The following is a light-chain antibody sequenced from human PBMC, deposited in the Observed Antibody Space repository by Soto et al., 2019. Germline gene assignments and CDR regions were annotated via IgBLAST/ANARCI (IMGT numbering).Light chain of an antibody. J-gene: IGLJ1*01. Sequence: QAVVTQEPSLTVSPGGTVTLTCGSSTGAVTSGHYPYWFQQKPGQAPRTLIYDTSNKHSWTPARFSGSLLGGKAALTLSGAQPEDEAEYYCLPSDSGAYYVFGTGTKVTVL. CDR2: DTS. V-gene: IGLV7-46*01. CDR3: LPSDSGAYYV. CDR1: TGAVTSGHY.